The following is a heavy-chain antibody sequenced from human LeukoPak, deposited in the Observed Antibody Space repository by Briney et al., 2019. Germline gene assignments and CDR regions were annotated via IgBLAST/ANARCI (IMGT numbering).Heavy chain of an antibody. D-gene: IGHD5-12*01. V-gene: IGHV4-59*08. CDR3: ARHRGTGYNPVDY. J-gene: IGHJ4*02. Sequence: SSETLSLTCTVSGGSISSYYWSWIRQPPGRRLEWIGYIYYSGTTNYNPSLKSRVTIPVDTSKNQLSLKLSSVTASDTAIYYCARHRGTGYNPVDYWGQGTLVTVSS. CDR1: GGSISSYY. CDR2: IYYSGTT.